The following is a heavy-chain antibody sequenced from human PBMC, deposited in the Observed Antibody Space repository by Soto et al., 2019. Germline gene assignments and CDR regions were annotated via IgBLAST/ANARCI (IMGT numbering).Heavy chain of an antibody. Sequence: EVQLVESGGGLIQPGGSLRLSCAASGFTVSSNYMSWVRQAPGKGLDWVSILYSGGTTYYADSVKGRFTISRDDSANTVYLQMNSLRVDDTAVYYCARDQRAAHDYDDYYGMDVWGHGTTVTVSS. CDR2: LYSGGTT. J-gene: IGHJ6*02. CDR3: ARDQRAAHDYDDYYGMDV. CDR1: GFTVSSNY. D-gene: IGHD4-17*01. V-gene: IGHV3-53*01.